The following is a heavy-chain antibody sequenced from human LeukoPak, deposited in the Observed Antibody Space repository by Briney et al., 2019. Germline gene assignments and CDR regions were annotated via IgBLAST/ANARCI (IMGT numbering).Heavy chain of an antibody. CDR1: GFTFSSYW. CDR3: ARDLYAGGQD. J-gene: IGHJ4*02. Sequence: GGCLRPSYAASGFTFSSYWIDWVRQARGKGLVWVSRIKGDGSRTTYADCVKGRFTISRDNAKNTLFLQMNSLRAEDTAVYYCARDLYAGGQDWGQGTLVTVSS. V-gene: IGHV3-74*01. CDR2: IKGDGSRT. D-gene: IGHD2/OR15-2a*01.